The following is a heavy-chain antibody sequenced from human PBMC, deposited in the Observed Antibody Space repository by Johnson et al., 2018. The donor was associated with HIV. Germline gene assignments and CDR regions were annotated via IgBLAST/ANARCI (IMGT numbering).Heavy chain of an antibody. J-gene: IGHJ3*02. CDR2: ISYDGSNK. D-gene: IGHD5-12*01. CDR3: ARGEGYEYDAFDI. V-gene: IGHV3-30*04. Sequence: QVQLVESGGGLVQPGGSLRLSCAASGFTFSSYAMHWVRQAPGKGLEWVAVISYDGSNKNYADSVKGRFTISRDNAKNSLYLQMNSLRAEDTALYYCARGEGYEYDAFDIWGQGTMVTVS. CDR1: GFTFSSYA.